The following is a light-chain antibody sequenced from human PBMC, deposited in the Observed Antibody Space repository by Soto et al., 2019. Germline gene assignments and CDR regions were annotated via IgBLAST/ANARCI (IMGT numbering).Light chain of an antibody. CDR3: QQYNTYST. J-gene: IGKJ1*01. Sequence: DIQMTQSPSILSASVGDRVTITCRASQSIRSWLAWYQQKPGKAPNLLIYKASSLESGVPSRFSGSGSGTEFTLTISSLQPDDFATYYCQQYNTYSTFGQGTKVDIK. CDR2: KAS. V-gene: IGKV1-5*03. CDR1: QSIRSW.